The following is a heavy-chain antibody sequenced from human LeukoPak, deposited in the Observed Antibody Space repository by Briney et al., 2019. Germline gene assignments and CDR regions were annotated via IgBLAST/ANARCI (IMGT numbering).Heavy chain of an antibody. J-gene: IGHJ5*02. D-gene: IGHD2-15*01. CDR3: ARAYCSGGSCHKGGNWFDP. CDR1: GGSISSSSYY. CDR2: IYYSGST. Sequence: SETLSLTCTVSGGSISSSSYYWGWIRQPPGKGLEWIGSIYYSGSTYYNPSLKSRVTISVDTSKNQFSLKLSSVTAADTAVYYCARAYCSGGSCHKGGNWFDPWGQGTLVTVSS. V-gene: IGHV4-39*01.